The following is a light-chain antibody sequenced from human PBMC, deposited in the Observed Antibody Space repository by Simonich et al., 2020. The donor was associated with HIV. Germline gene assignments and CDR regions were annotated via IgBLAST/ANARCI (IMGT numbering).Light chain of an antibody. CDR3: QQYNSYSRT. Sequence: DIQMTQSPSTLSASVGDRVTITCLASPSISSWLAWYQKKPGKAPKLLIYKASSLESGGPSRFSGSXXGTEFTLTISSLQPDDFATYYCQQYNSYSRTFGQGTKVEIK. V-gene: IGKV1-5*03. CDR1: PSISSW. J-gene: IGKJ1*01. CDR2: KAS.